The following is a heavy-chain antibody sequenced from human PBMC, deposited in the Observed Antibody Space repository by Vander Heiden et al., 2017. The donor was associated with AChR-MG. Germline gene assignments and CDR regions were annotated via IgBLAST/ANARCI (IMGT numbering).Heavy chain of an antibody. Sequence: QLQLVHSGSELHTPGASVTVSCNTSGYTFNNHAINWVRQAPGQGVEWLGCVNSNSGTPTYAQDFAGRFVCSSDTSVRAAHLEINGLEAEDTAVYYCARSRAAGGSGWVGWFDSWGQGTLVTVSS. V-gene: IGHV7-4-1*02. CDR1: GYTFNNHA. CDR2: VNSNSGTP. CDR3: ARSRAAGGSGWVGWFDS. J-gene: IGHJ5*01. D-gene: IGHD6-25*01.